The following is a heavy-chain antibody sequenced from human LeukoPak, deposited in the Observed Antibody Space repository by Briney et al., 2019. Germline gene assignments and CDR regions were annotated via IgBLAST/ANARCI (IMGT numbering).Heavy chain of an antibody. CDR1: GFTFNNYA. Sequence: PGGSLRLSCAASGFTFNNYAMRWVRQAPGKGLEWVSAISGGGDNTYYADSVKGRFTISRDNSKNTLYLQMSSLRAEDTAVYYCAKGGAFGEFLPTAIDYWGQGTLVTVSS. D-gene: IGHD3-10*01. V-gene: IGHV3-23*01. CDR3: AKGGAFGEFLPTAIDY. J-gene: IGHJ4*02. CDR2: ISGGGDNT.